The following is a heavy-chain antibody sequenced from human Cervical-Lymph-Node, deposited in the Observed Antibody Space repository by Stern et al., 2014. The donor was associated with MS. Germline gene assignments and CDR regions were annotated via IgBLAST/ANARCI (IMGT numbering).Heavy chain of an antibody. Sequence: QVQLVQSGSEVKKPGSSVKVSCKASGDTFRTYDFSWVRQAPGEGLEWMGGIIPVLDTVDYAQKFRGRVTMTADESTTTAYMEVRSLTSEDTAVYYCARGGRSSSYFCPDYWGQGTLVTVSS. CDR1: GDTFRTYD. CDR3: ARGGRSSSYFCPDY. J-gene: IGHJ4*02. V-gene: IGHV1-69*01. CDR2: IIPVLDTV. D-gene: IGHD6-13*01.